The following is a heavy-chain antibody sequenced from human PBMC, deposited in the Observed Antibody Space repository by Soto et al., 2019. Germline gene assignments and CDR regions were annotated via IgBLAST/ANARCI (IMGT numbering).Heavy chain of an antibody. Sequence: PSETLSLTCTVSGGSISSYYWSWIRQPPGKGLEWIGYIYYSGSTNYNPSLKSRVTISVDTSKNQFSLKLSSVTAADTAVYYCASRDGYSQVYWGQGTLVTVSS. CDR2: IYYSGST. D-gene: IGHD4-4*01. CDR3: ASRDGYSQVY. V-gene: IGHV4-59*01. CDR1: GGSISSYY. J-gene: IGHJ4*02.